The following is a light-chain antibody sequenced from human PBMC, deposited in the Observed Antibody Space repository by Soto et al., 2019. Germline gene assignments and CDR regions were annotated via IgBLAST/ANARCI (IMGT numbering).Light chain of an antibody. Sequence: QSALTQPASVSGSPGQSITISCTGTTSDVGGYDFVSWYQQHPGKAPKLIIYEVSNRPSGVSNRFSASKSGNTAYLTISGLQAEDEADYFCTSYSSSNNFDVVFGGGTKLTVL. J-gene: IGLJ2*01. CDR3: TSYSSSNNFDVV. CDR1: TSDVGGYDF. V-gene: IGLV2-14*01. CDR2: EVS.